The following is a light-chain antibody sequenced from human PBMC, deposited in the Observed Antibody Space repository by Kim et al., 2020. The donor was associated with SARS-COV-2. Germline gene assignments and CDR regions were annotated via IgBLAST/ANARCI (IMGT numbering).Light chain of an antibody. V-gene: IGLV8-61*01. CDR3: MLYLGNGMSV. Sequence: GMTVTHTCGLRAGLMSFGHYPTWSQQTPGQVPRSLIYRTTSRSSGVPHGFSGVIVGNTAALPIAGAQADDEAYYSCMLYLGNGMSVFGGGTQLTVL. CDR1: AGLMSFGHY. CDR2: RTT. J-gene: IGLJ3*02.